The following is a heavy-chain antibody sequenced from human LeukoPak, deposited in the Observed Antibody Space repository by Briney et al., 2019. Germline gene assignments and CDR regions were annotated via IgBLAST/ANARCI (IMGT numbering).Heavy chain of an antibody. V-gene: IGHV4-34*01. CDR2: INHSGST. Sequence: GSLRLSCAASGFTFSSYSMNWIRQPPGKGLEWIGEINHSGSTNYNPSLKSRVTISVDTSKNQFSLKLSSVTAADTAVYYCASSTRITMVRGVIYDYWGQGTLVTVSS. CDR3: ASSTRITMVRGVIYDY. D-gene: IGHD3-10*01. J-gene: IGHJ4*02. CDR1: GFTFSSYS.